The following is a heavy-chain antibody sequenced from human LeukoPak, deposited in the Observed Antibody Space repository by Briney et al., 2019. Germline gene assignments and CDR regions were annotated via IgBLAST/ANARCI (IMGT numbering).Heavy chain of an antibody. CDR2: INTDGSST. CDR1: GFTFSSYW. J-gene: IGHJ5*02. D-gene: IGHD2-2*02. CDR3: ARVGMEGYCSSTSCYNNWFDP. V-gene: IGHV3-74*01. Sequence: GGSLRLSCAASGFTFSSYWMHWVRQAPGKGLVWVSRINTDGSSTSYADSVKGRFTISRDNAKNTLYLQMNSLRAEGTAVYYCARVGMEGYCSSTSCYNNWFDPWGQGTLVTVSS.